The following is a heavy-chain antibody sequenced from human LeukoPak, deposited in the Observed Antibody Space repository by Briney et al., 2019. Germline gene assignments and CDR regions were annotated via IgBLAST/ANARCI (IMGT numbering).Heavy chain of an antibody. CDR2: IYTSGST. D-gene: IGHD2-15*01. J-gene: IGHJ4*02. CDR3: AREGLCSGGSCYRPFFDY. Sequence: SETLSLTCTVSGGSISSYYWSWIRQPAGKGLEWIGRIYTSGSTNYNPSLKSPITMSVDTSKNQFSLKLSSVTAADTAVYYCAREGLCSGGSCYRPFFDYWGQGTLVTVSS. V-gene: IGHV4-4*07. CDR1: GGSISSYY.